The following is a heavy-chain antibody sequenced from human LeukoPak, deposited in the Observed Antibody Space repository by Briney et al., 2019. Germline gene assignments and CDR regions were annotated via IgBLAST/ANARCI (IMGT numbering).Heavy chain of an antibody. D-gene: IGHD4-17*01. CDR2: ISGSGGST. CDR1: GFTFSSYA. V-gene: IGHV3-23*01. J-gene: IGHJ4*02. Sequence: GGSLRLSCAASGFTFSSYAMSWVRQAPGKGLEWVSAISGSGGSTYYADSVKGRFTISRDDSKNTLYLQMNSLRAEDTAVYYCAKTLLYGDYEDYWGQGTLVTVSS. CDR3: AKTLLYGDYEDY.